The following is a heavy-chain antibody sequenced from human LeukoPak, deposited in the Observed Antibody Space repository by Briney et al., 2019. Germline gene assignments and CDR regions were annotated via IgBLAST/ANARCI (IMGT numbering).Heavy chain of an antibody. CDR1: GFTFDDYA. V-gene: IGHV3-9*01. CDR2: ISWNSGSI. J-gene: IGHJ4*02. Sequence: GGSLRLSCAASGFTFDDYAMHWVRQAPGKGLEWVSGISWNSGSIGYADSVKGRFTISRDNAKNSLYLQMNSLRAEDTASYYCARGSYSRDYWGQGTLVTVSS. D-gene: IGHD1-26*01. CDR3: ARGSYSRDY.